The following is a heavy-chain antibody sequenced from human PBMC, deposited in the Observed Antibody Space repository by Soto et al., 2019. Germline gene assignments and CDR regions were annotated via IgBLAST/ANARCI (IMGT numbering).Heavy chain of an antibody. CDR1: GRSFSNPYYY. CDR3: ASLDSSGWYFDY. CDR2: VDHSGST. J-gene: IGHJ4*02. Sequence: SETLSLTCAVYGRSFSNPYYYWTWIRQPPGKGLEWIGEVDHSGSTNYTPSLKSRVTISLDTSKNHFSLWLTSVTAADTAVYYCASLDSSGWYFDYWGQGTLVTVSS. V-gene: IGHV4-34*01. D-gene: IGHD6-19*01.